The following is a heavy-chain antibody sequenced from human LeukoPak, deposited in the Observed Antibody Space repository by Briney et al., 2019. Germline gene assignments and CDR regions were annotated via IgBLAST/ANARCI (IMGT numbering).Heavy chain of an antibody. D-gene: IGHD3-22*01. J-gene: IGHJ4*02. CDR1: GGSFSGYY. Sequence: PSETLSLTCAVYGGSFSGYYWSWIRQPPGKGLEWIGEINHSGSTNYNPSLKSRVTTSADTSKNQFSLKLSSVTAADTAVYYCARGGYYYDSSGYLGDYWGQGTLVTVSS. CDR2: INHSGST. V-gene: IGHV4-34*01. CDR3: ARGGYYYDSSGYLGDY.